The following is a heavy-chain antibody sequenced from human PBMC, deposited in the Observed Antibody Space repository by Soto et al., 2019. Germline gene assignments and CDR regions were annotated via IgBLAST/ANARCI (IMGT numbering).Heavy chain of an antibody. CDR3: ARDRASGRFDY. Sequence: QVQLVQSGSELMQPGASVKVSCKGSGYNFNSHSINWLRQAPGQGLEWMGWINPNTGNPTYEQAFTGRFVISVDTSCSSVYLPIFSLTADDFAVYYGARDRASGRFDYWGPGTLVTVSS. D-gene: IGHD1-26*01. J-gene: IGHJ4*01. V-gene: IGHV7-4-1*01. CDR1: GYNFNSHS. CDR2: INPNTGNP.